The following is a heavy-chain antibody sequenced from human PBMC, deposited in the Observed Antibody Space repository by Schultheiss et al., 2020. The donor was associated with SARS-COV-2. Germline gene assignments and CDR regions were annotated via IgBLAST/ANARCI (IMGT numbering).Heavy chain of an antibody. CDR3: ASSITMVRGVNYYYYGMDV. D-gene: IGHD3-10*01. V-gene: IGHV4-59*12. CDR1: GGSFSGYY. Sequence: SETLSLTCAVYGGSFSGYYWSWIRQPPGKGLEWIGYIYYSGSTNYNPSLKSRVTISVDTSKNQFSLKLSSVTAADTAVYYCASSITMVRGVNYYYYGMDVWGQGTTVTVSS. J-gene: IGHJ6*02. CDR2: IYYSGST.